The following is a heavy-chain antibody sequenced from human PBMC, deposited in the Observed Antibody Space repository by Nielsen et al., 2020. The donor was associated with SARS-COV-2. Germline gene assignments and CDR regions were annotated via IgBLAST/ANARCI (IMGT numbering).Heavy chain of an antibody. CDR1: GDSISSSSYY. D-gene: IGHD6-13*01. CDR3: ARVVQQLVWFDP. V-gene: IGHV4-39*07. Sequence: SETLSLTCTVSGDSISSSSYYWGWIRQSPGKGLEWIGSIYHSGSTYYNPSLKSRVTISVDTSKNQFSLKLSSVTAADTAVYYCARVVQQLVWFDPWGQGTRVTVSS. CDR2: IYHSGST. J-gene: IGHJ5*02.